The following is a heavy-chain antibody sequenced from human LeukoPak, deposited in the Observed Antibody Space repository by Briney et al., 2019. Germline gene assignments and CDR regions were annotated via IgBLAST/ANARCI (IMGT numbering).Heavy chain of an antibody. D-gene: IGHD6-13*01. V-gene: IGHV3-15*01. CDR1: GFTLSNAW. J-gene: IGHJ4*02. CDR2: IKSKTDGGTT. Sequence: GGSLRLSCAASGFTLSNAWMSWVRQAPGKGLEWVGRIKSKTDGGTTDYAAPVKGRFTISRDDSKNTLYLQMNSLKTEDTAVYYCTTGYGYSSTDYWGQGTLVTVSS. CDR3: TTGYGYSSTDY.